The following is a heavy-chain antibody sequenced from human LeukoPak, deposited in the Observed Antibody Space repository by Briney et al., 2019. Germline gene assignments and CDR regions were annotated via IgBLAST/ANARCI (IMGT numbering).Heavy chain of an antibody. D-gene: IGHD6-19*01. Sequence: GGSLRLSCTASGFTFGDYAMSWFRQAPGKGLEWLSFIRSKAYGGTTEYAASVKGRFTISRDDSKSIAYLQMNSLKTEDTAVYYCTRGVVAGTDRVFDYWGQGTLVTVSS. J-gene: IGHJ4*02. CDR2: IRSKAYGGTT. CDR3: TRGVVAGTDRVFDY. CDR1: GFTFGDYA. V-gene: IGHV3-49*03.